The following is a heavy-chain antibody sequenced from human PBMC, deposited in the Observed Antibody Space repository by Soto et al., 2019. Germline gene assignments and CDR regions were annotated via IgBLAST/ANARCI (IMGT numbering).Heavy chain of an antibody. CDR2: ISDSGDSR. D-gene: IGHD4-17*01. Sequence: EVQLLESGGGLVQPGGSLRLSCAASGFTFSSYVVSWVRQAPGKRLEWVSSISDSGDSRYYTDSVKGRFTISRNNSKNTLYLQMNSLRAKDTAVYYCATYGVPDYWGQGTLVTVS. V-gene: IGHV3-23*01. CDR3: ATYGVPDY. CDR1: GFTFSSYV. J-gene: IGHJ4*02.